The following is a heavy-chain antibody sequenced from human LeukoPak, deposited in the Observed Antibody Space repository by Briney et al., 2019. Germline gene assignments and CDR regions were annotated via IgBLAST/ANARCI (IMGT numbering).Heavy chain of an antibody. CDR3: ARDPGSEWERYDY. Sequence: ASVKVSCKASGYTFTSTAISWVRQAPGQGLEWMGWISAYNGNTNYAQKLQGRVTMTTDTSTSIAYMELRSLKSDDTAVYYCARDPGSEWERYDYWGQGTLVTVSS. J-gene: IGHJ4*02. CDR1: GYTFTSTA. D-gene: IGHD1-26*01. CDR2: ISAYNGNT. V-gene: IGHV1-18*01.